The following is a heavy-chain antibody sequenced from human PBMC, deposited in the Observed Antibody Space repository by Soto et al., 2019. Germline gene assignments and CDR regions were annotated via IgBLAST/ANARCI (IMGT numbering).Heavy chain of an antibody. CDR2: ISRTTNYI. Sequence: EVQLVESGGGLVKPGGSLRLSCAASGFTFTRYSMNWVRQAPGKGLEWVSSISRTTNYIYYGDSMKGRFTISRDNAKNSLYLEMNSLRDEDTAVYYCARESEDLTSNFDYWGQGTLVTVSS. J-gene: IGHJ4*02. CDR3: ARESEDLTSNFDY. CDR1: GFTFTRYS. V-gene: IGHV3-21*06.